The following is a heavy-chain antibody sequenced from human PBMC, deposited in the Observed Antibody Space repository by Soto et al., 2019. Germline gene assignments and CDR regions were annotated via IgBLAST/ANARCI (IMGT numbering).Heavy chain of an antibody. D-gene: IGHD2-15*01. CDR2: IGTLRDT. CDR3: SRGRLNDFTSTPPPRFAS. V-gene: IGHV3-13*01. Sequence: VPLEASGGGLIQPGGSLTLSCITSGFPFSAFDMHWVRQAAGKGLEWVSGIGTLRDTHYRDSVRGRFTISRDSAKTSVALQMNSLTEGYTGLYFCSRGRLNDFTSTPPPRFASLARGALVTVS. J-gene: IGHJ5*01. CDR1: GFPFSAFD.